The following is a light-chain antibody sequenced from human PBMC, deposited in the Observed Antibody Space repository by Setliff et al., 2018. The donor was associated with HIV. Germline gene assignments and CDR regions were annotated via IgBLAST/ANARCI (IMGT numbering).Light chain of an antibody. V-gene: IGLV2-18*02. CDR3: SSYTSSSTFFVV. J-gene: IGLJ2*01. CDR2: EVS. Sequence: QSALTQPPSVSGSPGQSVIISCTGTSSDVGSYNRVSWYQQPPGTAPKLLIYEVSNRPSGVPDRFSGSRSGNTASLTISGLQAEDEADYYCSSYTSSSTFFVVFGGGTKVTVL. CDR1: SSDVGSYNR.